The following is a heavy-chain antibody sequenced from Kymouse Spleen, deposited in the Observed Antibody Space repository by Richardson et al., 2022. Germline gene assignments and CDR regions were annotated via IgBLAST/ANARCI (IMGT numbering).Heavy chain of an antibody. CDR1: GGSISSSSYY. V-gene: IGHV4-39*01. J-gene: IGHJ4*02. CDR3: ARQSTRDLFDY. D-gene: IGHD3-3*01. CDR2: IYYSGST. Sequence: QLQLQESGPGLVKPSETLSLTCTVSGGSISSSSYYWGWIRQPPGKGLEWIGSIYYSGSTYYNPSLKSRVTISVDTSKNQFSLKLSSVTAADTAVYYCARQSTRDLFDYWGQGTLVTVSS.